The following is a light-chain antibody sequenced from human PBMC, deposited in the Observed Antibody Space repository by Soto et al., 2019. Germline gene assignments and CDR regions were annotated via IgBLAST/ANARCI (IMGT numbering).Light chain of an antibody. V-gene: IGKV1-39*01. CDR1: LSISSF. J-gene: IGKJ1*01. CDR2: GAS. CDR3: QQTYQTPWT. Sequence: DIQMTQSPSSLSASVGDRVTITCRASLSISSFLNWYQQKPGKVPKLLIYGASSLHSGVPSRVSSSGSGTDFTLTISSLQPEDFATYYCQQTYQTPWTFGQGTKVDIK.